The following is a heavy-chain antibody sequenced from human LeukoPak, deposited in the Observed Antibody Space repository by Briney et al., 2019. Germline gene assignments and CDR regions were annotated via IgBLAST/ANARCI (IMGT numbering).Heavy chain of an antibody. CDR1: GYTFTGYY. CDR2: INPNSGGT. Sequence: ASVKVSCKASGYTFTGYYMHWVRQAPGQGLEWMGWINPNSGGTNYAQKFQGRVTMTRDTSISTVYMELSRLRSDDTAVYYCARVLASPGLQELYYFDYWGQGTLVTVSS. V-gene: IGHV1-2*02. D-gene: IGHD4-11*01. CDR3: ARVLASPGLQELYYFDY. J-gene: IGHJ4*02.